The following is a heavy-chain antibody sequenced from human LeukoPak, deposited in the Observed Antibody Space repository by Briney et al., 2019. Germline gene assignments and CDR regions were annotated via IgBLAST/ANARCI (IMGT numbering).Heavy chain of an antibody. CDR3: ARDKLKISYYYDSSGSDGELDY. Sequence: ASVKVSCKASGYTFTSYAMHWVRQAPGQRLEWMGWINAGSGNTKYSQKFQGRVTITRDTSASTAYMELSSLRSEDTAVYYCARDKLKISYYYDSSGSDGELDYWGQGTLVTVSS. V-gene: IGHV1-3*01. D-gene: IGHD3-22*01. CDR1: GYTFTSYA. J-gene: IGHJ4*02. CDR2: INAGSGNT.